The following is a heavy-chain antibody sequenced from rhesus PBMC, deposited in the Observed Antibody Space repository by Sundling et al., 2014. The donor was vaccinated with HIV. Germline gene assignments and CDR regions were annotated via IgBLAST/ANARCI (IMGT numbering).Heavy chain of an antibody. J-gene: IGHJ4*01. CDR3: VRTLAAAGTPRSTTLVH. V-gene: IGHV3-103*01. CDR2: INSGGGST. Sequence: EVQLVETGGGLVQPGGSLKFSCTASGFTFSSYAMSWVRQAPGKGLEWVSAINSGGGSTYYTDSVKGRFTLSRDNSKNTLSLQMNSLRAEDTAVYYCVRTLAAAGTPRSTTLVHWAEEVLVTVSS. CDR1: GFTFSSYA. D-gene: IGHD6-25*01.